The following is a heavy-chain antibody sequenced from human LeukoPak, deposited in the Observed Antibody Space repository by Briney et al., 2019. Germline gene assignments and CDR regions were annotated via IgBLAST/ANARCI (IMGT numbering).Heavy chain of an antibody. D-gene: IGHD2-8*01. CDR1: GGSISSSSYY. V-gene: IGHV4-39*07. J-gene: IGHJ3*02. CDR3: ARDAHKVYWVHDAFDI. Sequence: PSETLSLTCTVSGGSISSSSYYWGWIRQPPGKGLEWIGSIYYSGSTYYNPSLKSRVTISVDTSKNQFSLKLSSVTAADTAVYYCARDAHKVYWVHDAFDIWGQGTMVTVSS. CDR2: IYYSGST.